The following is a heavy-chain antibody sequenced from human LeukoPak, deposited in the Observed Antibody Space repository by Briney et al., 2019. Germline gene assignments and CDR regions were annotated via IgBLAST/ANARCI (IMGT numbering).Heavy chain of an antibody. D-gene: IGHD2-8*02. CDR1: GGFISNINW. V-gene: IGHV4-4*02. CDR3: AENGPWCLKY. CDR2: VHQSGVT. Sequence: SETLSLTCAVSGGFISNINWWSWVRQPPGRGLEWIGEVHQSGVTNYNTSLKSRVTISLDKSNNQFSLKLNSVTAADTAVYFCAENGPWCLKYWGQGTLVTVSS. J-gene: IGHJ4*02.